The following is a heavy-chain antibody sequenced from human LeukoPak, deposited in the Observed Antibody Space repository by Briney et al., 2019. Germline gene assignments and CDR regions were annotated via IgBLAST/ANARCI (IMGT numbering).Heavy chain of an antibody. D-gene: IGHD3-9*01. CDR3: TTSMGYFDWLLFDY. CDR2: IKSKTDGGTT. J-gene: IGHJ4*02. V-gene: IGHV3-15*01. Sequence: GSLRLSCAASGFTFSNAWMSWVRQAPGKGLEWVGRIKSKTDGGTTDYAAPVKGRFTISRDDSKNTLYLQMNGLKTEDTAVYYCTTSMGYFDWLLFDYWGQGTLVTVSS. CDR1: GFTFSNAW.